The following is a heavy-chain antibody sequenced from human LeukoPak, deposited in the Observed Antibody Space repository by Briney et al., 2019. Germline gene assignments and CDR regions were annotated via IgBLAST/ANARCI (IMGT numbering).Heavy chain of an antibody. CDR2: IKDDGSEK. J-gene: IGHJ4*02. D-gene: IGHD3-10*01. V-gene: IGHV3-7*01. CDR1: GFTFNNYW. CDR3: ARDRSTSGRQY. Sequence: GGSLRLSCAASGFTFNNYWMNWVRQTPGKGLEWVANIKDDGSEKYYLDSVKGRFTISRDNAKNSLYLQMNGLRAEDTAVYYCARDRSTSGRQYWGQGTLVTVSS.